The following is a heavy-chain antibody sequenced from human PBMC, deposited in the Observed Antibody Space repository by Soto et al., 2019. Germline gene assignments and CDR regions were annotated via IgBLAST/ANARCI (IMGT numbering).Heavy chain of an antibody. J-gene: IGHJ5*02. Sequence: SGTLSLTCGVSGDSIHISGYYWTCLRQRPGKGLESMGYSYYTAKTDYNPSLESRLTMSVDRATQQLPLQSTCVTAAARAVYFGGRYLTSNANCIDTWGQGSLVTVSS. V-gene: IGHV4-30-4*01. CDR2: SYYTAKT. CDR3: GRYLTSNANCIDT. D-gene: IGHD2-2*01. CDR1: GDSIHISGYY.